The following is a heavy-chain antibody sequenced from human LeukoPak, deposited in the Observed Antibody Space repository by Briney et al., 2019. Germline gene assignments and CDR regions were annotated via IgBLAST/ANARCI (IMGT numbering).Heavy chain of an antibody. J-gene: IGHJ4*02. V-gene: IGHV3-7*01. CDR1: GFTFSSYW. CDR3: ARDEVPPYYYDSSGYSDY. D-gene: IGHD3-22*01. CDR2: IKQDGSEK. Sequence: PGGSLRLSCAASGFTFSSYWMSWVRQAPGKGLEWVANIKQDGSEKYYVDSVKGRFTISRDNAKNSLYLQMDSLRAEDTAVYYCARDEVPPYYYDSSGYSDYWGQGTLVTVSS.